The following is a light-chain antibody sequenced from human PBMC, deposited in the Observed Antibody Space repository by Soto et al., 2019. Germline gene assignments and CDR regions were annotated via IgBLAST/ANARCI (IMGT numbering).Light chain of an antibody. Sequence: DIVMTQSPDSLAVSLGERATINCKSSQSVLFTSNNKNYLAWYQQKAGQPPQLLLYWASTRESGVPDRFSGSGSGTDFTLTISSLQAEDVAVYYCQQYYSTPQTFGQGTKVEI. CDR3: QQYYSTPQT. CDR2: WAS. V-gene: IGKV4-1*01. CDR1: QSVLFTSNNKNY. J-gene: IGKJ1*01.